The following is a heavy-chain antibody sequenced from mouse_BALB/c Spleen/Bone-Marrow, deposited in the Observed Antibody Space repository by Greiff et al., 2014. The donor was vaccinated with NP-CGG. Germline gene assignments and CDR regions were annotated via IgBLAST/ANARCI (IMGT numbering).Heavy chain of an antibody. V-gene: IGHV5-15*02. J-gene: IGHJ4*01. Sequence: EVQVVESGGGLVQPGGSRKLSCAASGFTFSDYGMAWVRQAPGKGPEWVAFISNLAYSIYYADTVTGRFTISRENAKSTLYLEMSSLRSEDTAMYYCAREGGAMDYWGQGASVTVSS. CDR3: AREGGAMDY. CDR1: GFTFSDYG. CDR2: ISNLAYSI.